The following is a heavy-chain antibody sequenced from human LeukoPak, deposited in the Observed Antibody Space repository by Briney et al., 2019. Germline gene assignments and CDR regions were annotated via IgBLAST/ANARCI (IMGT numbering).Heavy chain of an antibody. CDR1: GYTFTSYG. Sequence: ASVKVSCKGAGYTFTSYGISWVRQAPGQGVEWMGWISAYNGNTNYAQKLQGRVTMTTDTSTSTAYMELRSLRSDDTAVYYCARGLKPTYSSSSAPLDYWGQGTLVTVSS. V-gene: IGHV1-18*01. CDR2: ISAYNGNT. J-gene: IGHJ4*02. CDR3: ARGLKPTYSSSSAPLDY. D-gene: IGHD6-6*01.